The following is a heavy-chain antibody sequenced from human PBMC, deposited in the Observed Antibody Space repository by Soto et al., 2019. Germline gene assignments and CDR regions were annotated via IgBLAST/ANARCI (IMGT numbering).Heavy chain of an antibody. Sequence: EVQLVESGGGLVQPGGSLKLSCAASGFTFSGSAMHWVRQASGKGLEWVGRIRSKANSYATAYAASVKGRFTISRDDSKNTAYLQMNSLKTEDTAVYYCSTVTNYFHNAFDIWGQGTMVTVSS. CDR1: GFTFSGSA. CDR3: STVTNYFHNAFDI. J-gene: IGHJ3*02. D-gene: IGHD4-17*01. CDR2: IRSKANSYAT. V-gene: IGHV3-73*02.